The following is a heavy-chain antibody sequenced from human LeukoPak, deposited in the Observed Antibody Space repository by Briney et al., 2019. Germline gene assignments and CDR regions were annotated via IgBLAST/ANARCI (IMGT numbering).Heavy chain of an antibody. V-gene: IGHV3-11*04. J-gene: IGHJ4*02. Sequence: GGSLRLSCAASGFTFSDYYMSWIRRAPGKGLEWVSYISSSGSTIYYADSVKGRFTISRDNAKNSLYLQMNSLRAEDTAVYYCASSNYYDSSGYYYAPLVDYWGQGTLVTVPS. CDR2: ISSSGSTI. CDR1: GFTFSDYY. D-gene: IGHD3-22*01. CDR3: ASSNYYDSSGYYYAPLVDY.